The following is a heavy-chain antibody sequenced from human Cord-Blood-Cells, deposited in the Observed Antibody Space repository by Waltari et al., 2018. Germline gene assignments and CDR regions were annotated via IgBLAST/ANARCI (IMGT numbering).Heavy chain of an antibody. CDR3: ARDRDWQGVRYFDL. V-gene: IGHV4-34*01. J-gene: IGHJ2*01. CDR1: GGSFSGYY. D-gene: IGHD3-9*01. CDR2: INHSGST. Sequence: QVQLQQWGAGLLKPSETLSLTCAVYGGSFSGYYWSWIRQPPGKGLEWIGEINHSGSTNYNQTLKSRVTISVDTSKNQFSLKLSSVTAADTAVYYCARDRDWQGVRYFDLWGRGTLVTVSS.